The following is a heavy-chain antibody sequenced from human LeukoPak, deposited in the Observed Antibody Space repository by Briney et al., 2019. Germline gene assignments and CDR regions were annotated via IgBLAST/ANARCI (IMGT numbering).Heavy chain of an antibody. V-gene: IGHV3-30*04. CDR1: GFTFSTYA. CDR2: ISYDGSKK. D-gene: IGHD6-13*01. J-gene: IGHJ4*02. CDR3: PRDLLPAAGEYYFDY. Sequence: GGSLTLSCAASGFTFSTYAMHWVRQAPGKGLEWVAAISYDGSKKHYADSVKGRFTISRDNSKNTLYLQMNSLRAEDTAVYYCPRDLLPAAGEYYFDYWGQGTLVTVSS.